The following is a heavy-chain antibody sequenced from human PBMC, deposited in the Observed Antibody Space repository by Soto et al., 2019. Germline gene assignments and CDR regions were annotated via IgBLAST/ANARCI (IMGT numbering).Heavy chain of an antibody. D-gene: IGHD5-12*01. J-gene: IGHJ1*01. CDR2: IVPLFGRP. CDR3: ARERIGYQF. V-gene: IGHV1-69*13. Sequence: GASVKVSCKDSGVSFRNLGISWLRQAHGQVLEWMGGIVPLFGRPKYAQRFRGILTITAEESTSTAYMELISVRSDDKAVYYCARERIGYQFWGQ. CDR1: GVSFRNLG.